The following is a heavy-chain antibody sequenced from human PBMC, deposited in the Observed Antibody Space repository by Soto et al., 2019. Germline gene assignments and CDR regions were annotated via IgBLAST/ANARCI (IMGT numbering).Heavy chain of an antibody. CDR3: VGLVAIYSYIES. J-gene: IGHJ1*01. V-gene: IGHV5-51*01. Sequence: PGESLKISCKGSGYSFTSYWIAWVRQMPGKGLEWMGIIYPGDSDTRYSPSFQGQVTISAAKSISTAYLQWSSLQVSDTAMYYCVGLVAIYSYIESWGQGTLVTVSS. CDR1: GYSFTSYW. D-gene: IGHD4-4*01. CDR2: IYPGDSDT.